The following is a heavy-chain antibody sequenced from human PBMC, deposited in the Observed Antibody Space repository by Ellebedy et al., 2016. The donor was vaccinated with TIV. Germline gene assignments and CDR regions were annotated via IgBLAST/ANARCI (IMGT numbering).Heavy chain of an antibody. V-gene: IGHV3-23*01. CDR3: ATGARSEGGY. CDR1: GFSSGFSFSRYA. Sequence: GESLKISCAASGFSSGFSFSRYAMSWVRQAPGKGLEWVSVIETGGNTYYADSVKGRFTISRDNAKNSLYLQMNSLRAEDTAVYYCATGARSEGGYWGQGTLVTVSS. D-gene: IGHD2-15*01. J-gene: IGHJ4*02. CDR2: IETGGNT.